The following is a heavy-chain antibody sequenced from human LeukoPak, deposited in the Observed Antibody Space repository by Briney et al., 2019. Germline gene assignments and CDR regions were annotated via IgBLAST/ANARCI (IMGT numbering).Heavy chain of an antibody. Sequence: PGGSLRLSCAASGFSFATYAMTWVRQAPGKGLEWVSAIADSGGVTYYADSVKGRFTISRDNSKNTLYLQMNSLRAEDTAVYYCAKDWGIGRIVVALYYFDYWGQGTLVTVSS. CDR1: GFSFATYA. V-gene: IGHV3-23*01. D-gene: IGHD3-22*01. J-gene: IGHJ4*02. CDR3: AKDWGIGRIVVALYYFDY. CDR2: IADSGGVT.